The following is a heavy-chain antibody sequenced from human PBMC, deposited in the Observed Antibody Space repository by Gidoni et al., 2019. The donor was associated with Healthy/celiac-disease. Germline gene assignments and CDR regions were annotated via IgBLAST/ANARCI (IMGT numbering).Heavy chain of an antibody. V-gene: IGHV1-69*01. J-gene: IGHJ1*01. CDR2: IIPIIGTA. Sequence: QVQLVQSGAEVKKPGSSVKVSCKASGGTFSSYAISWVRQGPGQGLEWRGGIIPIIGTANYEQKFQGRVTITADESTSTAYMELSSLRSEDTAVYYCARAGYCSGGSCYGHFQHWGQGTLVTVSS. CDR3: ARAGYCSGGSCYGHFQH. CDR1: GGTFSSYA. D-gene: IGHD2-15*01.